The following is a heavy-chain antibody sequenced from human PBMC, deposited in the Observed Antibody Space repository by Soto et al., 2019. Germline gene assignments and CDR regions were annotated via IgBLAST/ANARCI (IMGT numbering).Heavy chain of an antibody. CDR1: GFTFSGSA. Sequence: PWGSLRLSCAASGFTFSGSAIHWCRHSSFKGLEWVGRTRSKANSYATAYAASVKGRFTISRDDSKNTAYLQMDSLKTEDTAVYYCTKGDGYNTYYYYYYGMDVWGQGTTVTVSS. D-gene: IGHD5-12*01. CDR2: TRSKANSYAT. V-gene: IGHV3-73*01. CDR3: TKGDGYNTYYYYYYGMDV. J-gene: IGHJ6*02.